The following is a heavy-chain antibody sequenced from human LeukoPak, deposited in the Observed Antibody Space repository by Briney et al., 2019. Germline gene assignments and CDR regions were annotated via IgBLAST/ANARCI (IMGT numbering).Heavy chain of an antibody. CDR1: GGSIGSTNW. CDR3: ARGQGGNYYLNYFDY. Sequence: SGTLSLTCAVSGGSIGSTNWWSWVRQPPGKGLEWIGEIYHTGSTNYDPSLKSRVTMSVDKSKNQFSLKLTSVTAADTAVYYCARGQGGNYYLNYFDYWGQGALVTVSS. CDR2: IYHTGST. V-gene: IGHV4-4*02. J-gene: IGHJ4*02. D-gene: IGHD1-26*01.